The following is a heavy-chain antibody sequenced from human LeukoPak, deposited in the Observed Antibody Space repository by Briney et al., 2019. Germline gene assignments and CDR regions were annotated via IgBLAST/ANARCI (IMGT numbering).Heavy chain of an antibody. CDR3: ARHPRSGSYYTDWFDP. V-gene: IGHV3-11*01. J-gene: IGHJ5*02. Sequence: PGGSLRLSCAASGFTFSDYYMSWIRQAPGKGLEWVSYISSSGSTIYYADPVKGRFTISRDNAKNSLYLQMNSLRAEDTAVYYCARHPRSGSYYTDWFDPWGQGTLVTVSS. CDR2: ISSSGSTI. CDR1: GFTFSDYY. D-gene: IGHD3-10*01.